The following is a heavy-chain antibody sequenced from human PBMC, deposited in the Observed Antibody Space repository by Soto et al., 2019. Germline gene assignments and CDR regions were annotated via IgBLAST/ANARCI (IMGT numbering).Heavy chain of an antibody. V-gene: IGHV3-23*01. CDR3: AKDPLQLKGGDDAFDI. CDR1: GFTFSSYA. D-gene: IGHD1-1*01. Sequence: EVQLLESGGGLVQPGGSLRLSCAASGFTFSSYAMSWVRQAPGKGLEWVSAISGSGGSTYYADSVKGRFTISRDNSKNTLYRQMNSLRAEDTAVYYCAKDPLQLKGGDDAFDIWGQGTMVTVSS. CDR2: ISGSGGST. J-gene: IGHJ3*02.